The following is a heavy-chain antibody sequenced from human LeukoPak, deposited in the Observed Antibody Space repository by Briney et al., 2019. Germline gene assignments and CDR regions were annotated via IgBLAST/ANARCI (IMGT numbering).Heavy chain of an antibody. CDR3: ARSSSSYASLFQH. Sequence: GASVKVSCKASGYTFTNYGITWLRQAPGQGLEWMGGIIPIFGTANYAQKFQGRVTITTDESTSTAYMELSSLRSEDTAVYYCARSSSSYASLFQHWGQGTLVTVSS. J-gene: IGHJ1*01. CDR1: GYTFTNYG. CDR2: IIPIFGTA. V-gene: IGHV1-69*05. D-gene: IGHD6-13*01.